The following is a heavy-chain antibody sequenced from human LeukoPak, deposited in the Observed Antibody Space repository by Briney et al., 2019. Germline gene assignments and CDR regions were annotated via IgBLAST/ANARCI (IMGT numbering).Heavy chain of an antibody. CDR1: GGTFSSYA. V-gene: IGHV1-69*13. J-gene: IGHJ6*02. CDR3: ARDRARLIVVVVAATADGMDV. Sequence: ASVKVSCKASGGTFSSYAISWVRQAPGQGLEWMGGTIPIFGTANYAQKFQGRVTITADESTSTAYMELSSLRSEDTAAYYCARDRARLIVVVVAATADGMDVWGQGTTVTVSS. CDR2: TIPIFGTA. D-gene: IGHD2-15*01.